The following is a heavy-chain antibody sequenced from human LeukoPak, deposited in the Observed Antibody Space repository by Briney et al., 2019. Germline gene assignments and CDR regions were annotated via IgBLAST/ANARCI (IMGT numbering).Heavy chain of an antibody. CDR3: AKCRDYRYLYYGMDV. CDR1: GFTFSGSA. J-gene: IGHJ6*02. V-gene: IGHV3-73*01. D-gene: IGHD4-17*01. Sequence: GGSLKLSCAASGFTFSGSAMHWVRQASGKGLEWVGRIRSKANSYATAYAASVKGRFTISRDNSKNTLYLQMNSLRAEDTAVYYCAKCRDYRYLYYGMDVWGQGTTVTVSS. CDR2: IRSKANSYAT.